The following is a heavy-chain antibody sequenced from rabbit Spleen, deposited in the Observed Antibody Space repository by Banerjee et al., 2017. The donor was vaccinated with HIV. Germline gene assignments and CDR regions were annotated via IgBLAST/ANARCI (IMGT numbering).Heavy chain of an antibody. V-gene: IGHV1S7*01. CDR3: VREVAGKFDL. J-gene: IGHJ4*01. CDR2: IDPIFGIT. Sequence: QLEESAGGLVQPGGSLKLSCKASGFTLSSYYMNWVRQAPGKGLEWIGDIDPIFGITVYASWVNGRFSISRENTQNTVYLQLNSLTAADTATYFCVREVAGKFDLWGPGTLVTVS. CDR1: GFTLSSYY. D-gene: IGHD4-1*01.